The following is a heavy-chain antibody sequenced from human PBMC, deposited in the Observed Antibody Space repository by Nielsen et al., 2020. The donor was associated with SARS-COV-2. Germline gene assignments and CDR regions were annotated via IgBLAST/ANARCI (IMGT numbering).Heavy chain of an antibody. CDR3: ASSSGPDYYYYYMDV. Sequence: ASVKVSCKASGYTFTSYDINWVRQATGQGLEWMGWMNPNSGNTGYAQKFQGRVTMTRNTSISTAYMELSSLRSEDTAVYYCASSSGPDYYYYYMDVWGKGTTVTVSS. J-gene: IGHJ6*03. CDR1: GYTFTSYD. CDR2: MNPNSGNT. V-gene: IGHV1-8*01. D-gene: IGHD2-15*01.